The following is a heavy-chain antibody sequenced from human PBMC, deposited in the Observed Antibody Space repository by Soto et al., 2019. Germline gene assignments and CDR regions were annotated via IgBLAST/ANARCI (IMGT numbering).Heavy chain of an antibody. CDR3: ARDGTLYDSRAYYYLY. J-gene: IGHJ4*02. Sequence: GASVKVSCKASGRTSSSYTITWVRQAPGQGLEWMGGITPMFGTPNYAQKFRGRVTITADESSSTAYMELSSLRSEDTAMYFCARDGTLYDSRAYYYLYWGQGTLVTVS. V-gene: IGHV1-69*13. CDR2: ITPMFGTP. D-gene: IGHD3-22*01. CDR1: GRTSSSYT.